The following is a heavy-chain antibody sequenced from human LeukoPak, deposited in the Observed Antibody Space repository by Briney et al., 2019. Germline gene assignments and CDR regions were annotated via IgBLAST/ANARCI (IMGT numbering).Heavy chain of an antibody. D-gene: IGHD5-12*01. Sequence: GASVKVSCKASGYTFTNYYIHWVRQAPGQGLEWMGIINPSGGSTFYTQKFRGRVTMTRDTSTSTAYMELSSLRSEDTAVYYCAGTGYSGYDLLKYLDYWGQGTLVTVSS. CDR2: INPSGGST. CDR3: AGTGYSGYDLLKYLDY. J-gene: IGHJ4*02. CDR1: GYTFTNYY. V-gene: IGHV1-46*01.